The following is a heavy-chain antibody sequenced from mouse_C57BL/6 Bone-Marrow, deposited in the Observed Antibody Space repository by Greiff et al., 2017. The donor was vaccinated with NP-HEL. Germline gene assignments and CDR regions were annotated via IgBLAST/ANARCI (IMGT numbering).Heavy chain of an antibody. CDR1: GYSFTGYY. J-gene: IGHJ1*03. V-gene: IGHV1-42*01. Sequence: EVQGVESGPELVKPGASVKISCKASGYSFTGYYMNWVKQSPEKSLEWIGEINPSTGGTTYNQKFKAKATLTVDKSSSTAYMQLKSLTSEDSAVYYCASFYDGYLGWYFDVWGTGTTVTVSS. CDR2: INPSTGGT. CDR3: ASFYDGYLGWYFDV. D-gene: IGHD2-3*01.